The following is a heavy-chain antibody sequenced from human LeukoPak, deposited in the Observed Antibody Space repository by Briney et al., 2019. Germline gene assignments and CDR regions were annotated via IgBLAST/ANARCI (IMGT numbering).Heavy chain of an antibody. D-gene: IGHD3-16*01. V-gene: IGHV4-59*01. CDR3: ARDEMGAG. J-gene: IGHJ6*02. Sequence: SDTLSLICSVSGGPMSGYYWRWMRQPPGKGLEWIGYTYSSSRTYYNPSPKRRVTISVDTSKNQFSLKLNSLTAADTAVYYCARDEMGAGWGQGTTVTVSS. CDR2: TYSSSRT. CDR1: GGPMSGYY.